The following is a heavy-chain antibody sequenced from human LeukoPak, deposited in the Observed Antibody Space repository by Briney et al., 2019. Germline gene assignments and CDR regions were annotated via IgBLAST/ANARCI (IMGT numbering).Heavy chain of an antibody. D-gene: IGHD2-15*01. J-gene: IGHJ5*02. CDR3: STLTAATLDL. V-gene: IGHV3-23*01. Sequence: GGSLRLSCAASGFTFSSYGMSWVRQAPGKGLEWVSAISGSGGSTYYADSVKGRFTISRDNFKSTLYLQMSSLRPEDTGVYYCSTLTAATLDLWGQGVLVTVSS. CDR1: GFTFSSYG. CDR2: ISGSGGST.